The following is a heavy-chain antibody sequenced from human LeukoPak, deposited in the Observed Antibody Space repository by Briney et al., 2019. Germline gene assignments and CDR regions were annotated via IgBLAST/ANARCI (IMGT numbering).Heavy chain of an antibody. V-gene: IGHV3-7*01. CDR1: GFTFSTYW. Sequence: AGGSLRLSCAASGFTFSTYWMHWVRQAPGKGLEWVANIKQDGSEKYYVDSVKGRFTISRDNAKNSLYLQMNGLRAEDTAVYYCAGEQRISMIMMSRIWFDPWGQGTLVTVSS. J-gene: IGHJ5*02. CDR3: AGEQRISMIMMSRIWFDP. D-gene: IGHD3-22*01. CDR2: IKQDGSEK.